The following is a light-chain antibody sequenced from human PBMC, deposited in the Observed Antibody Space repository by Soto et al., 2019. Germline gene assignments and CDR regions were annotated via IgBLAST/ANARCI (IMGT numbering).Light chain of an antibody. CDR1: SSDVGGYNY. V-gene: IGLV2-11*01. CDR3: CSYAGTYAVV. J-gene: IGLJ2*01. CDR2: DVR. Sequence: QSALTQPRSVSGSPGQSVTISCTGSSSDVGGYNYVSWHQHHPGKAPKLIIYDVRKRPSGVPNRFPASKSGNTASLTISGLQAEDEADYFCCSYAGTYAVVFGGGTKLTVL.